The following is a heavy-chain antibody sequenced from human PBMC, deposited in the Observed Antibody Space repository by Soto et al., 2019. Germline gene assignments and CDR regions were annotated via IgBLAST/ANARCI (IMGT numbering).Heavy chain of an antibody. J-gene: IGHJ5*02. CDR2: IIPILGIA. D-gene: IGHD2-2*01. V-gene: IGHV1-69*02. CDR1: GGTFSSYT. CDR3: ARQYCSSTSCPPDH. Sequence: QVQLAQSGAEVKKPGSSVKVSCKASGGTFSSYTISWVRQAPGQGLEWMGRIIPILGIANYAQKFQGRVTITADKSTSTPYMELNSLRSEDTAVYYCARQYCSSTSCPPDHWGQGTLVTDSS.